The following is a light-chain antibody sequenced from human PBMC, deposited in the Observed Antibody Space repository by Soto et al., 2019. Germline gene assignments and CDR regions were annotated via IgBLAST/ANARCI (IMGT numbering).Light chain of an antibody. V-gene: IGKV3-20*01. CDR2: GAS. Sequence: EIVLTQSPGTLSLSPGERATLSCRASQSVSSSFLAWYQQKPGPAPRLLIYGASSRATGIPDRFSGSGSGTDFTLTISRLEPEDFAVYYCQQYDNSPWTFGQGTKVEIK. CDR1: QSVSSSF. CDR3: QQYDNSPWT. J-gene: IGKJ1*01.